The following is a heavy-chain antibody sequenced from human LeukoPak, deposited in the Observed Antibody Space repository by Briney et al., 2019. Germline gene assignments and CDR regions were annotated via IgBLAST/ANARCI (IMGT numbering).Heavy chain of an antibody. CDR1: GGSFSGYY. Sequence: PSETLSLTCAVYGGSFSGYYWSWIRQPPGKGLEWIGEINHSGSTNYNPSLKSRVTISVDTSKNQFSLKLSSVTAADTAVYYCARGWGYSYGFRYYYMDVWGKGTTVTVSS. CDR3: ARGWGYSYGFRYYYMDV. D-gene: IGHD5-18*01. CDR2: INHSGST. V-gene: IGHV4-34*01. J-gene: IGHJ6*03.